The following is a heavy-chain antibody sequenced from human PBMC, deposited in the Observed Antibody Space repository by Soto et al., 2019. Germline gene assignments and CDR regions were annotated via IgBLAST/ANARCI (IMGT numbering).Heavy chain of an antibody. Sequence: QVQLVQSGAELKRPGASVKVSCRASGYTFSNYFINWVRQAPGQGLEWVGVINPKGGATTYAQKFQGRVNMTSDTSTNTIYMTLRSLTSEDTAFYYCATDEGFCSGGSCTGWFDPWGQGTLVTVPS. CDR3: ATDEGFCSGGSCTGWFDP. D-gene: IGHD2-15*01. CDR2: INPKGGAT. J-gene: IGHJ5*02. V-gene: IGHV1-46*01. CDR1: GYTFSNYF.